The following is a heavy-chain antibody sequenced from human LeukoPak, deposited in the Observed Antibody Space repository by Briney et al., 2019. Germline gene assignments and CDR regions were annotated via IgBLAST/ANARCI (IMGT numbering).Heavy chain of an antibody. D-gene: IGHD6-19*01. CDR1: GFIFSSYA. CDR2: IRDSDGDT. J-gene: IGHJ5*01. Sequence: GGSLRLSCAASGFIFSSYAMNWVRQAPGKGLEWVSTIRDSDGDTFYTDSVKGRFTISRDNSKNTLYLQMNSLRAEDTAVYYCAKDRSRIAVAGPYNWFDSWGQGTLVTVSS. V-gene: IGHV3-23*01. CDR3: AKDRSRIAVAGPYNWFDS.